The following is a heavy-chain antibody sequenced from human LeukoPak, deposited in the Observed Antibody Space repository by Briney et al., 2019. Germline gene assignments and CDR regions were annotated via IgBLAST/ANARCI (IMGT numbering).Heavy chain of an antibody. CDR1: GGSISSYY. CDR2: IYTSGST. D-gene: IGHD3-22*01. Sequence: SENLSLTSTVSGGSISSYYWSWIRQPAGKGREWIGRIYTSGSTNYNPSLRSRVTMSVDTSKNQFSLKLSSVTAADTAVYYCARQYYYDSSGYSKSDAFDIWGQGTMVTVSS. CDR3: ARQYYYDSSGYSKSDAFDI. J-gene: IGHJ3*02. V-gene: IGHV4-4*07.